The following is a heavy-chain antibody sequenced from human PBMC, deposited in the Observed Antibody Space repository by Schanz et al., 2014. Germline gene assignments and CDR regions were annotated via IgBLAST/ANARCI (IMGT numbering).Heavy chain of an antibody. CDR3: ARDNYYGSGSCAY. CDR1: GFTFSNYA. Sequence: EQLVESGGGLVKPGGSLRLSCAASGFTFSNYAMSWVRQAPGKGLEWVANIKQDGSEKYYVDAVKGRFTISRDNAKNSMYLHMKSLRGEDTAVYYCARDNYYGSGSCAYWGQGTLVTVSS. CDR2: IKQDGSEK. J-gene: IGHJ4*02. V-gene: IGHV3-7*04. D-gene: IGHD3-10*01.